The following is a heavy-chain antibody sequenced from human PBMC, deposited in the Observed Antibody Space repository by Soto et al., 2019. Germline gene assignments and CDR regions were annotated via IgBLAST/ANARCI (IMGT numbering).Heavy chain of an antibody. CDR2: ISSSGITI. D-gene: IGHD6-13*01. CDR1: GFTFSDYY. CDR3: ARARWSSWYEIFDY. J-gene: IGHJ4*02. Sequence: GGSLRLSCAASGFTFSDYYISWIRQAPWKGLEWVSYISSSGITIYYADSVKGRFTISRDNAKNSLYLQMNSLRAEDKAVYYCARARWSSWYEIFDYWGQGTLVTVSS. V-gene: IGHV3-11*01.